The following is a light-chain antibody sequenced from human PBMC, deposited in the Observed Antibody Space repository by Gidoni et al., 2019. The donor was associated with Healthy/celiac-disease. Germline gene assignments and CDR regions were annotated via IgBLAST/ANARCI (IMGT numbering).Light chain of an antibody. CDR2: GAS. Sequence: EIVLTQSPGTLSLSPGERATLSCRASQSVSSSYLAWYQQKPGQAPRLLIYGASSRDTGIPDRFSGSGSGTDFTLTISRLEPEDCAVYYCQQYGSSPVTFGQGTKLEIK. J-gene: IGKJ2*01. V-gene: IGKV3-20*01. CDR1: QSVSSSY. CDR3: QQYGSSPVT.